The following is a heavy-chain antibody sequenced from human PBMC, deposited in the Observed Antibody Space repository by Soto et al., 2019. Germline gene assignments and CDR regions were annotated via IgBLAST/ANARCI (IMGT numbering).Heavy chain of an antibody. CDR2: IKSKTDGGTT. Sequence: GSLRLSCAASGFTFSNAWMNWVRQAPGKGLEWVGRIKSKTDGGTTDYAAPVKGRFTISRDDSKNTLYLQMNSLKTEDTAVYYCTTAPLIVGATPLDYWGQGTLVTVSS. D-gene: IGHD1-26*01. V-gene: IGHV3-15*07. J-gene: IGHJ4*02. CDR1: GFTFSNAW. CDR3: TTAPLIVGATPLDY.